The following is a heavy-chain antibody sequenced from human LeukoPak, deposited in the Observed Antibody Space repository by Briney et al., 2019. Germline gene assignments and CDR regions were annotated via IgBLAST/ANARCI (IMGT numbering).Heavy chain of an antibody. CDR3: AREFGQYSSSWSYYYYGMDV. V-gene: IGHV3-7*01. J-gene: IGHJ6*02. D-gene: IGHD6-13*01. CDR1: GFTFSNYW. CDR2: IKQDGSEK. Sequence: GGSLRLSCAASGFTFSNYWMSWVRQAPGKGLEWVANIKQDGSEKNYVDSVKGRFTISRDNAKNSLYLQMNSLRGEDTAVYYCAREFGQYSSSWSYYYYGMDVWGQGTTVTVSS.